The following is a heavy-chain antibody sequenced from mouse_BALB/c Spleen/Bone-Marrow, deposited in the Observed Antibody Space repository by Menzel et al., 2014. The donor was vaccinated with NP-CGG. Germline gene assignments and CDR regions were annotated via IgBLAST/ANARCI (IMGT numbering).Heavy chain of an antibody. V-gene: IGHV1S135*01. CDR2: IDLYNGGT. CDR1: GYAFTDYN. Sequence: VQLKESGPELVKPGASVKVSCKASGYAFTDYNIYWVKQRHGKSLEWIGYIDLYNGGTSYNQKFKGKATLTVDKSSSTAYMHLNSLTSEDSAVYYCARLGDGYYDALDYWGQGASVPVSS. CDR3: ARLGDGYYDALDY. D-gene: IGHD2-3*01. J-gene: IGHJ4*01.